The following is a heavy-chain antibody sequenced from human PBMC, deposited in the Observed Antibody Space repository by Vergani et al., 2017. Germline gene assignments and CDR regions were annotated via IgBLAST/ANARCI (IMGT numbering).Heavy chain of an antibody. CDR1: GGSISSYY. Sequence: QVQLQESGPGLVKPSETLSLTCTVSGGSISSYYWSWIRQPPGKGLEWIGYIYYSGSTNYNPSLKSRVTISVDTSKYQFSLKLSSVTAADTAVYYCARDQYVGAVAGRNAFDIWGQGTMVTVSS. D-gene: IGHD6-19*01. CDR2: IYYSGST. V-gene: IGHV4-59*01. CDR3: ARDQYVGAVAGRNAFDI. J-gene: IGHJ3*02.